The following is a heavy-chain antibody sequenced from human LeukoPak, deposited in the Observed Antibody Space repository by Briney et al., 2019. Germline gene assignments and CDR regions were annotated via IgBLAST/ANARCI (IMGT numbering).Heavy chain of an antibody. V-gene: IGHV3-23*01. CDR3: AKERTQTTSFDY. CDR1: GFTFSTYA. J-gene: IGHJ4*02. D-gene: IGHD2/OR15-2a*01. CDR2: ISGNGGNT. Sequence: PGGSLRLSCTPSGFTFSTYAMSWVRQAPGKGLEWVSLISGNGGNTYFADSVKGRFTISRDNSKNTLYLQMNSLRAEDTATYYCAKERTQTTSFDYWGQGTLVTVSS.